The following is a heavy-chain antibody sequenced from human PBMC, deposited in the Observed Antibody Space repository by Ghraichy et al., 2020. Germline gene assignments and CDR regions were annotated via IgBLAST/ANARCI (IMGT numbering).Heavy chain of an antibody. Sequence: SETLSLTSAVYGGSFSGYYWNWIRQPPGKGLEWIGEIDHSGSTNYNPSLKSRVTISVDTSKNQFSLKLSSVTAADTAVYYCARPDIVVVVAATQSAFDIWGQGTMVTVSS. CDR1: GGSFSGYY. V-gene: IGHV4-34*01. D-gene: IGHD2-15*01. CDR3: ARPDIVVVVAATQSAFDI. J-gene: IGHJ3*02. CDR2: IDHSGST.